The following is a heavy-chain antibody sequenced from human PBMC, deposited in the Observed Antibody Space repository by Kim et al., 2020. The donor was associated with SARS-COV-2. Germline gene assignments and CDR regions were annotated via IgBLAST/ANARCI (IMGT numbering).Heavy chain of an antibody. CDR3: ARVPDADYGDYTEV. CDR2: INHSGST. V-gene: IGHV4-34*01. CDR1: GGSFSGYY. D-gene: IGHD4-17*01. J-gene: IGHJ3*01. Sequence: SETLSLTCAVYGGSFSGYYWSWIRQPPGKGLEWIGEINHSGSTNYNPSLKSRVTISVDTSKNQFSLKLSSVTAADTAVYYCARVPDADYGDYTEVWGQGTMVTVSS.